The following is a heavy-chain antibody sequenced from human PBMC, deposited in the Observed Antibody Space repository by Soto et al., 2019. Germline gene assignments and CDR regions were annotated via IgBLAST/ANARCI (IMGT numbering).Heavy chain of an antibody. D-gene: IGHD3-10*01. V-gene: IGHV1-69*01. CDR3: ARDRGTMVRGVFDYYGMDV. Sequence: QVQLVQSGAEVKKPGSSVKVSCKASGGTFSSYAISWVRQAPGQGLEWMGGIIPIFGTANYAQKFQGRVTITADESTSTAYMELSSLRSEDTAVYYCARDRGTMVRGVFDYYGMDVWGQGTTVTVSS. CDR1: GGTFSSYA. CDR2: IIPIFGTA. J-gene: IGHJ6*02.